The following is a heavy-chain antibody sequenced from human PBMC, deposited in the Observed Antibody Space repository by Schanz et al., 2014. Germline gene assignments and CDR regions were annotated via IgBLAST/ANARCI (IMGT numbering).Heavy chain of an antibody. Sequence: EVKLLESGGTLVRPGGSLRLSCAASGFTFSTYAMAWVRQAPGKGLEWVSAISGSGGSTYYADSVKGRFTISRDNSKNTLYLQMNSLRAEDTAVYYCAKGRCGELSAFDIWGQGTMVTVSS. D-gene: IGHD3-10*01. CDR2: ISGSGGST. CDR1: GFTFSTYA. V-gene: IGHV3-23*01. CDR3: AKGRCGELSAFDI. J-gene: IGHJ3*02.